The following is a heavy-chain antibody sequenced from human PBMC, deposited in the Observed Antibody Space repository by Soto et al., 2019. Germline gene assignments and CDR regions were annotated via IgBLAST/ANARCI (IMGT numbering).Heavy chain of an antibody. CDR2: IYSGGST. D-gene: IGHD6-13*01. CDR3: ARDGCYSSIWLDYYYYYGMDV. CDR1: GFTVSSNY. V-gene: IGHV3-53*01. J-gene: IGHJ6*02. Sequence: GGSLKLSCAASGFTVSSNYMSWVRQAPGKGLEWVSVIYSGGSTYYADSVKGRFTISRDNSKNTLYLQMNSLRAEDTAVYDCARDGCYSSIWLDYYYYYGMDVWVQGTTVTVSS.